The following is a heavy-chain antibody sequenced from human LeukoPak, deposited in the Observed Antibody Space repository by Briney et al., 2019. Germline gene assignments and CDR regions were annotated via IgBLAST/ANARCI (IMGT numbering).Heavy chain of an antibody. J-gene: IGHJ4*02. V-gene: IGHV4-31*03. CDR3: ARAVDYRNYFDY. CDR1: GDSMTRGGYY. D-gene: IGHD4-11*01. Sequence: SETLSLTCTVSGDSMTRGGYYWSWVHQHPGKGLEWVGFIYHSGTTFYNPSLESRATISVDTSQNQFSLKLTSVTAADAAVYYCARAVDYRNYFDYWGQGTLVTVSS. CDR2: IYHSGTT.